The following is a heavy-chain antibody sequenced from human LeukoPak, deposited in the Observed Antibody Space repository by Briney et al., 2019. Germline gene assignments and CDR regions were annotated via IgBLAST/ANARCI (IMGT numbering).Heavy chain of an antibody. V-gene: IGHV3-23*01. CDR3: ARRTNSWPNFDY. J-gene: IGHJ4*02. CDR1: SFTFVSYT. CDR2: ISVSGTST. Sequence: AGGSLRLSCAASSFTFVSYTMNWVRQAPGKGLEWVSGISVSGTSTYYADAVKGRFTISRDNSKNTLYLQMNSLRAEDTAVYYCARRTNSWPNFDYWGQGTLVTVSS. D-gene: IGHD6-13*01.